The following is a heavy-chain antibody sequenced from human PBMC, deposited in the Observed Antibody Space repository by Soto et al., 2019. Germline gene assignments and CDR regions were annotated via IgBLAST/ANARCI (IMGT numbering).Heavy chain of an antibody. Sequence: SETLSLTCTVAGGSISSYDWNRIRQPPGKGLEWIGYIYYSGNTNYNPSLKSRLTISIDTSKNQFSLKLSSVTAADTAVYYCASLSAGGDVFFEYWGQGTLVAVSS. D-gene: IGHD2-21*01. CDR2: IYYSGNT. J-gene: IGHJ4*02. CDR1: GGSISSYD. CDR3: ASLSAGGDVFFEY. V-gene: IGHV4-59*08.